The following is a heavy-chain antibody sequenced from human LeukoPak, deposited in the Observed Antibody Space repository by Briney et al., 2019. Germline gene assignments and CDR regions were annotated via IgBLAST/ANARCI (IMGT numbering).Heavy chain of an antibody. CDR1: GFTFSSYS. Sequence: GGSLRLSCAASGFTFSSYSMNWVRQAPGKGLEWVSSISSSSTYIFYADSVKGRFTISRDNAKNSLYLQMNSLRAEDTAVYYCARIRFGESYAPKSYYYYYMDVWGKGTTVTISS. J-gene: IGHJ6*03. V-gene: IGHV3-21*06. D-gene: IGHD3-10*01. CDR3: ARIRFGESYAPKSYYYYYMDV. CDR2: ISSSSTYI.